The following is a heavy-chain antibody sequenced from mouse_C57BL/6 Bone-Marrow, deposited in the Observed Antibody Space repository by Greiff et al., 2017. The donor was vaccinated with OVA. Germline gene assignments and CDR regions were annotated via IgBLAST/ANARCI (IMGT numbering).Heavy chain of an antibody. CDR1: GYSFTGYY. D-gene: IGHD2-10*01. V-gene: IGHV1-42*01. CDR2: INPSTGGT. Sequence: VQLQQSGPELVKPGASVKISCKASGYSFTGYYMNWVKQSPEKSLEWIGEINPSTGGTTYNQKFKAKATLTVDKSSSTAYMQLKSLTSEDSAVYYCARSYYGFYYAMDYWGQGTSVTVSS. CDR3: ARSYYGFYYAMDY. J-gene: IGHJ4*01.